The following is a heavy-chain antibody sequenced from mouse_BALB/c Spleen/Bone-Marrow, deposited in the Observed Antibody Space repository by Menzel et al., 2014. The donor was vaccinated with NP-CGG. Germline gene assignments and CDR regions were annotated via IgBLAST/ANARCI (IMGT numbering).Heavy chain of an antibody. CDR1: GFTFSSFG. CDR2: ISSGSSII. CDR3: ARSRSSGYPHYYAMDY. J-gene: IGHJ4*01. Sequence: EVQLQESGGGLVQPGGSRKLSCAASGFTFSSFGMHWVRQAPEKGLEWVAYISSGSSIIYYADTVKGRFTISRDNPKNTLFQQMTSLRSEDTAMYYWARSRSSGYPHYYAMDYWGQGTSVTVTS. V-gene: IGHV5-17*02. D-gene: IGHD3-1*01.